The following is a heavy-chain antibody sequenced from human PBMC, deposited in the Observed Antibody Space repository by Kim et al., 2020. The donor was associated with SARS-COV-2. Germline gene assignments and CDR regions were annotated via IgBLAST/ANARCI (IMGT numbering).Heavy chain of an antibody. Sequence: QTLSLTCTFSGFSLSTSGMCVSWIRQPPGKSLEWLARIEWDDDKYYSTSRKTRLTISKDTSKNQVVLTMTNMDPVDTATYYCARIGLYSSSRGGFDYWGPGTLVTVSS. V-gene: IGHV2-70*11. J-gene: IGHJ4*02. CDR1: GFSLSTSGMC. CDR2: IEWDDDK. CDR3: ARIGLYSSSRGGFDY. D-gene: IGHD6-13*01.